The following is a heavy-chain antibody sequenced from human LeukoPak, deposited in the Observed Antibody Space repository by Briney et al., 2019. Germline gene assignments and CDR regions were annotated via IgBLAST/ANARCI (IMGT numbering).Heavy chain of an antibody. D-gene: IGHD6-19*01. J-gene: IGHJ4*02. CDR1: GGSISSYY. CDR3: ARDIVYPVAGRVFDY. V-gene: IGHV4-59*01. Sequence: SETLSLTCTVSGGSISSYYWSWIRQPPGKGLEWVGYIYYSGSTNYNPSLKSRVNISVETSKNQFSLKLSSVTAADTAVYYCARDIVYPVAGRVFDYWGQGTLVTVSS. CDR2: IYYSGST.